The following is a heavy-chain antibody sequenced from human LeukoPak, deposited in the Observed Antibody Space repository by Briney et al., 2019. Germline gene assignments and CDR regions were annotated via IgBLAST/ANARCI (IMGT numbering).Heavy chain of an antibody. J-gene: IGHJ5*02. CDR2: IHTSGST. D-gene: IGHD2-21*02. CDR1: GASISSYY. V-gene: IGHV4-4*07. CDR3: ARVTDPRYNWFDP. Sequence: SSETLSLTCTVSGASISSYYWTWIRQPAGKGPEWIGRIHTSGSTNYNPSLKSRVNMSVDTSKNQFSLKLNSVTAADTAVYYCARVTDPRYNWFDPWGQGTLVTVPS.